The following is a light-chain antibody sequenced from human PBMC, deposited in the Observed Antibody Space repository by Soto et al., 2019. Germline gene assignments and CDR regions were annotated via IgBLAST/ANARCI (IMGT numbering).Light chain of an antibody. Sequence: DSQMTQSPSTVSASVGDRVTITVRASQSISSWLAWYQQKPGKAPKLLIYDASSWETGVPSRFSGSGSGTEFTLTISSLQPEDFAAYYCQQYNSYSRTFGQGTKVDI. CDR1: QSISSW. CDR3: QQYNSYSRT. V-gene: IGKV1-5*01. CDR2: DAS. J-gene: IGKJ1*01.